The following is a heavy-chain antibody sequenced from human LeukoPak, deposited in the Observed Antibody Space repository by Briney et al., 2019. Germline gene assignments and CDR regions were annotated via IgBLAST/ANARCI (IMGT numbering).Heavy chain of an antibody. D-gene: IGHD3-22*01. CDR1: GFTFTSSA. V-gene: IGHV1-58*01. Sequence: GASVKVSCKASGFTFTSSAVQWVRQARGQRLEWIGWIVVGSGNTNYAQKFQERVTMTTDTSTSTAYMELRSLRSDDTAVYYCARPYYYDSSGYYQYYFDYWGQGTLVTVSS. J-gene: IGHJ4*02. CDR2: IVVGSGNT. CDR3: ARPYYYDSSGYYQYYFDY.